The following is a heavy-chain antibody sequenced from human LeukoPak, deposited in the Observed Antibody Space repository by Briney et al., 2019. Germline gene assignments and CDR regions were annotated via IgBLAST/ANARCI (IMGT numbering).Heavy chain of an antibody. CDR2: IYYSGST. D-gene: IGHD6-19*01. CDR1: GGSISSYY. Sequence: PSETLSLTCTVSGGSISSYYWSWIRQPPGKGLEWIGYIYYSGSTNYNPSLKSGVTISVDTTKNQFSLKLSYVTAADTAVYYCARVGYSSGWFLPEGDNYYYMDVWGKGTTVTVSS. J-gene: IGHJ6*03. CDR3: ARVGYSSGWFLPEGDNYYYMDV. V-gene: IGHV4-59*12.